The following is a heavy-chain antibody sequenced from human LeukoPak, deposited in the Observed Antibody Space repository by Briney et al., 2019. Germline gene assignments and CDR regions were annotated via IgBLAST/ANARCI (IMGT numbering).Heavy chain of an antibody. Sequence: SVKVSCKASGGTFSSYAISWVRQAPGQGLEWMGRIIPILGIANYAQKFQGRVTITADKSTSTAYMELSSLRSEDTAVSYCASRYYDSSGPDYWGQGTLVTVSS. CDR1: GGTFSSYA. CDR2: IIPILGIA. V-gene: IGHV1-69*04. J-gene: IGHJ4*02. D-gene: IGHD3-22*01. CDR3: ASRYYDSSGPDY.